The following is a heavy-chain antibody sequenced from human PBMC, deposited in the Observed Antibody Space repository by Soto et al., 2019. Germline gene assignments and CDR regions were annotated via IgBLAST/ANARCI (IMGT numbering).Heavy chain of an antibody. CDR1: GFTLSGYA. CDR3: ARRARPDFYYMDV. Sequence: EVQLAESWGGLAQPGGSLRLSLAASGFTLSGYAMDWVRQAPGKGLEYVSGISSNGVGTYYANSVQGRFTISRDNSKNTVYLQMGSLRPEDMAVYYCARRARPDFYYMDVWGKGTTVTVSS. V-gene: IGHV3-64*01. CDR2: ISSNGVGT. J-gene: IGHJ6*03. D-gene: IGHD6-6*01.